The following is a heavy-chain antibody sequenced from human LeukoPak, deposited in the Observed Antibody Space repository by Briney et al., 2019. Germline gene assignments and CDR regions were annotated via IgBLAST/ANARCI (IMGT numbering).Heavy chain of an antibody. CDR2: IYSGGST. CDR3: AKDRQYCSGGTCDSGFDY. CDR1: GFTVSSNY. J-gene: IGHJ4*02. V-gene: IGHV3-53*05. D-gene: IGHD2-15*01. Sequence: GGSLRLSCAASGFTVSSNYMSWVRQAPGKGLEWVAVIYSGGSTYYADSVKGRFTISRDTSENTLYLQMNSLRPEDTAVYYCAKDRQYCSGGTCDSGFDYWGQGTLVTVSS.